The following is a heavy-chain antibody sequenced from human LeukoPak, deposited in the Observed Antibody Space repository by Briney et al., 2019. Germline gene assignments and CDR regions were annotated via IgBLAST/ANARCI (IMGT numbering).Heavy chain of an antibody. CDR1: GGSISSYY. CDR3: VGAPIGLYAFDI. D-gene: IGHD2/OR15-2a*01. J-gene: IGHJ3*02. V-gene: IGHV4-59*08. Sequence: PSETLSLTCTVSGGSISSYYWSWIRQPPGKGLEWIGDIYYSGSTNYNPSLKSRVPISVDTSKNQFSLKLSSVTAADTAVYYCVGAPIGLYAFDIWGQGTMVTVSS. CDR2: IYYSGST.